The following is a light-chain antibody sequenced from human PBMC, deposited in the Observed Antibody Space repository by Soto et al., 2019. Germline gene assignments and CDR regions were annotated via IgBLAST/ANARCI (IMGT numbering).Light chain of an antibody. Sequence: DIQMTQSPSSLSASVGDRVTITCRASQSIVSFLNWYQQRPGKAPKLLIHAASSLLSGVPSRFSGSGSGTDFTLTISSLHPEDFATYYCQQSYSTPWTFGQGTKVEIK. J-gene: IGKJ1*01. CDR2: AAS. V-gene: IGKV1-39*01. CDR3: QQSYSTPWT. CDR1: QSIVSF.